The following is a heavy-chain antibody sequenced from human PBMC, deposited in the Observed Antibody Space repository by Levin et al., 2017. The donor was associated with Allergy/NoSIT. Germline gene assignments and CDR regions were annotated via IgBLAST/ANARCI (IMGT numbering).Heavy chain of an antibody. V-gene: IGHV1-69*13. J-gene: IGHJ6*02. CDR2: IIPIFGTA. CDR3: ASGPGDYPHPYYYYYGMDV. CDR1: GGTFSSYA. Sequence: SVKVSCKASGGTFSSYAISWVRQAPGQGLEWMGGIIPIFGTANYAQKFQGRVTITADESTSTAYMELSSLRSEDTAVYYCASGPGDYPHPYYYYYGMDVWGQGTTVTVSS. D-gene: IGHD3-16*01.